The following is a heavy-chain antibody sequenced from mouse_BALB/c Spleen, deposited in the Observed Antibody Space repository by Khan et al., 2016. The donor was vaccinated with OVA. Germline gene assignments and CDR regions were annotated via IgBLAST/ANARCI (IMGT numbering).Heavy chain of an antibody. J-gene: IGHJ3*01. V-gene: IGHV5-6*01. D-gene: IGHD4-1*01. Sequence: EVELVESGGDLVKLGGSLNLSCAASGFTFSSYSMSWVRQTPDKRLEWVATISSVGDYTYYPDSVKGRFTISRDNAKNTLYLQMSSLKSEDTAMYYCASHLTGSFAYWGQGTLVTVSA. CDR1: GFTFSSYS. CDR2: ISSVGDYT. CDR3: ASHLTGSFAY.